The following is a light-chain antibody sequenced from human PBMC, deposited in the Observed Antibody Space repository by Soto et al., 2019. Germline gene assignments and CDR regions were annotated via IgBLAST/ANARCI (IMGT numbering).Light chain of an antibody. CDR2: DDS. CDR1: NIGSKT. Sequence: ELTQPPSMSVAPGQTARITCGGNNIGSKTVHWYQQKAGQAPVLVVYDDSDRPSGIPERFSGSNSGNKATLTISRVEAGDEDEYYCQVWDVSTLHYVFGTGTKVTVL. V-gene: IGLV3-21*02. CDR3: QVWDVSTLHYV. J-gene: IGLJ1*01.